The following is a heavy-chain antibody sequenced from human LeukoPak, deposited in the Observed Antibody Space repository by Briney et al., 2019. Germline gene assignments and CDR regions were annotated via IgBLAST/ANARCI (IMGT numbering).Heavy chain of an antibody. V-gene: IGHV4-4*07. J-gene: IGHJ4*02. CDR3: AREGDGDYDPKYYFDY. CDR1: GGSISSYY. CDR2: IYTSGST. Sequence: SETLSLTCTVSGGSISSYYWSWIRQPAGKGLEWIGRIYTSGSTNYNPSLKSRVTMSVDTSKNQFSLKLSSVTAADTAVYYCAREGDGDYDPKYYFDYWGQGTLVTVSS. D-gene: IGHD4-17*01.